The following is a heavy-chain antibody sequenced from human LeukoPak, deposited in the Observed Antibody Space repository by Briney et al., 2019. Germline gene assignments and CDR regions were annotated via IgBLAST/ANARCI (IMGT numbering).Heavy chain of an antibody. CDR3: AREGRDGYNLDY. Sequence: PSETLSLTCTVSGGSISSSSYYWSRIRQPPGKGLEWIGYIYYSGSTNYNPSLKSRVTISVDTSKNQFSLKLSSVTAADTAVYYCAREGRDGYNLDYWGQGTLVTVPS. D-gene: IGHD5-24*01. V-gene: IGHV4-61*01. CDR1: GGSISSSSYY. CDR2: IYYSGST. J-gene: IGHJ4*02.